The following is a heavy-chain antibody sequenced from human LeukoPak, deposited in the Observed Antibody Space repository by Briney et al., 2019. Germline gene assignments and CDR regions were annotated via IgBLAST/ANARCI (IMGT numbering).Heavy chain of an antibody. CDR2: IRYDGSNK. D-gene: IGHD4-23*01. CDR3: AKTLRGHYGGPDY. CDR1: GFTFSSYG. V-gene: IGHV3-30*02. Sequence: GGSLRLSCAASGFTFSSYGMHWVRQAPGKGLEWVAFIRYDGSNKYYADSVKGRFTISRDNSKNTLYLQMNSLRAEDTAVYYCAKTLRGHYGGPDYWGQGTLVTVSS. J-gene: IGHJ4*02.